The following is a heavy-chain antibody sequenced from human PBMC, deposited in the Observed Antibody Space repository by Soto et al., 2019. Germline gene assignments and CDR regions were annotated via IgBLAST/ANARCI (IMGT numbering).Heavy chain of an antibody. V-gene: IGHV3-23*01. CDR2: ITGTGSTP. Sequence: EVQLLESGGGVVQPGGSLRLSCAGSGFTFDEYALNWVRQAPGKGLQWVSAITGTGSTPYYADSVKGRFTISRDNAKNSLYLQMNSLRAEDTAVYYCARDRPYHYESSGYLLYWGQGTLVTVSS. CDR1: GFTFDEYA. J-gene: IGHJ4*02. D-gene: IGHD3-22*01. CDR3: ARDRPYHYESSGYLLY.